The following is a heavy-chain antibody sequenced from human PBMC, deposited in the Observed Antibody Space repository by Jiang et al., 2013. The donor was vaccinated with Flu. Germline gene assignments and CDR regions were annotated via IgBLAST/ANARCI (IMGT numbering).Heavy chain of an antibody. CDR3: ARGSGSYSLYYFDY. J-gene: IGHJ4*02. V-gene: IGHV1-69*04. CDR2: IIPILGIA. Sequence: GAEVKKPGSSVKVSCKASGGTFSSYAISWVRQAPGQGLEWMGRIIPILGIANYAQKFQGRVTITADKSTSTAYMELSSLRSEDTAVYYCARGSGSYSLYYFDYWGQGTLVTVSS. D-gene: IGHD1-26*01. CDR1: GGTFSSYA.